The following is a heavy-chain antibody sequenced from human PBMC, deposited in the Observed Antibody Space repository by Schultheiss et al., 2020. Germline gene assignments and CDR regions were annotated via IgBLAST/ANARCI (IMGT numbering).Heavy chain of an antibody. CDR1: GLTFSSYS. CDR3: ASSSKTTSASRYYYYMDV. V-gene: IGHV3-48*01. D-gene: IGHD1-1*01. Sequence: GGSLRLSCAASGLTFSSYSMNWVRQAPGKGLEWVSYISSSSSTIYYADSVKGRFTISRDNAKNSLYLQMNSLRAEDTAVYYCASSSKTTSASRYYYYMDVWGKGTTVTVSS. CDR2: ISSSSSTI. J-gene: IGHJ6*03.